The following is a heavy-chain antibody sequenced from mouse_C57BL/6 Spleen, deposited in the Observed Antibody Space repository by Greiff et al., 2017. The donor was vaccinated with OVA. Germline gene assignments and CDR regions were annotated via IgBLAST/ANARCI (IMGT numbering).Heavy chain of an antibody. J-gene: IGHJ3*01. D-gene: IGHD3-2*01. Sequence: EVKLVESGGGLVKPGGSLKLSCAASGFTFSSYAMSWVRQTPEKRLEWVATISDGGSYTYYPDDVKGRFTISRDNAKNNLYLQMSHLKSEDTAMYYCAREETVRGFAYWGQGTLVTVSA. CDR1: GFTFSSYA. CDR3: AREETVRGFAY. CDR2: ISDGGSYT. V-gene: IGHV5-4*01.